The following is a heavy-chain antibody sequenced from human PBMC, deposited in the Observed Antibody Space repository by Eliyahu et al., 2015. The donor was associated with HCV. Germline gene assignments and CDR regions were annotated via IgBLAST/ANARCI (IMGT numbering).Heavy chain of an antibody. CDR2: LNPSSGAT. V-gene: IGHV1-2*05. CDR3: AVLYIDFTY. Sequence: QVQLVQSGAEVKKTGASVKVSCTASGYPFNGYFMHWVRQAPGQGLEWVGRLNPSSGATNYAPDFQGRATLTRDTSTATAYLALSGLRSDDTGIYYCAVLYIDFTYWGQGALVTVSS. CDR1: GYPFNGYF. J-gene: IGHJ4*02. D-gene: IGHD3-9*01.